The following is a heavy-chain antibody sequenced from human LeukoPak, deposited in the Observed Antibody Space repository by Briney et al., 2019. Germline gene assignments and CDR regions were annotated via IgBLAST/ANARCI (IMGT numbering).Heavy chain of an antibody. CDR2: IYYGGNT. CDR1: GVSISSSNSY. CDR3: ARQTGSGLFILP. D-gene: IGHD3/OR15-3a*01. Sequence: SETLSLTCTVSGVSISSSNSYWGWIRQPPGKGLGWIGSIYYGGNTYYNASLKRQVSISIDTSKNQFSLRLTSVTAADTAVYYCARQTGSGLFILPGGQGTLVTVSS. V-gene: IGHV4-39*01. J-gene: IGHJ4*02.